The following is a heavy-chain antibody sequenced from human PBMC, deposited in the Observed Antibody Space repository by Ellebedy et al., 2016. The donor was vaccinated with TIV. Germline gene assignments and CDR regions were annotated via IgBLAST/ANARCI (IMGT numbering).Heavy chain of an antibody. CDR2: IYYSGST. D-gene: IGHD6-6*01. CDR1: GGSISSYY. J-gene: IGHJ6*02. CDR3: ARDRGDGIAARPNYYGMDV. Sequence: SETLSLXXTVSGGSISSYYWSWIRQPPGKGLEWIGYIYYSGSTNYNPSLKSRVTISVDTSKNQFSLKLSSVTAADTAVYYCARDRGDGIAARPNYYGMDVWGQGTTVTVSS. V-gene: IGHV4-59*01.